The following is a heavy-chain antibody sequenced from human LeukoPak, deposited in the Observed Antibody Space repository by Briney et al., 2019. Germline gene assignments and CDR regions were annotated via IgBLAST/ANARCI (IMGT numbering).Heavy chain of an antibody. D-gene: IGHD6-13*01. J-gene: IGHJ4*02. CDR1: GGSISSYY. CDR3: ASSHLYSSSWNLSGSFDY. Sequence: SETLSLTCTVSGGSISSYYWSWIRQPAGKGLEWIGRIYTSGSTNYNPSLKSRVTMSVDTSKNQFSLKMSSVTAADTAVYYCASSHLYSSSWNLSGSFDYWGQGTLVTVSS. V-gene: IGHV4-4*07. CDR2: IYTSGST.